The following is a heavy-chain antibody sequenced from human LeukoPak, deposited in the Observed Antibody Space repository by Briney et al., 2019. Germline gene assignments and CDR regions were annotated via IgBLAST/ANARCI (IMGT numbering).Heavy chain of an antibody. J-gene: IGHJ4*02. Sequence: GRSLRLSCAASGFTFSSYAMHWVRQAPGKGLEWVAVISYDGSNKYYAGSVNGRFTISRDNSKNTLYLQMNSLRAEDTAVYYCARDLHYYYDSSGYFDYWGQGTLVTVSS. D-gene: IGHD3-22*01. CDR3: ARDLHYYYDSSGYFDY. CDR2: ISYDGSNK. CDR1: GFTFSSYA. V-gene: IGHV3-30*04.